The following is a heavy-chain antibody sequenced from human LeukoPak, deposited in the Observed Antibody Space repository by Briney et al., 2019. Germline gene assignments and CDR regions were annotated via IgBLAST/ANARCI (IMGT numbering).Heavy chain of an antibody. D-gene: IGHD3-9*01. CDR3: ARVGSYDILTVTFDP. J-gene: IGHJ5*02. CDR2: ISAYNGNT. CDR1: GYTFTSYG. V-gene: IGHV1-18*01. Sequence: GASVKVSCKASGYTFTSYGISWVRQAPGQGLEWMGWISAYNGNTNYAQKLQGRVTMTTDTSTSTAYMELRSLRSDDTAVYYCARVGSYDILTVTFDPWGQGTLVTVSS.